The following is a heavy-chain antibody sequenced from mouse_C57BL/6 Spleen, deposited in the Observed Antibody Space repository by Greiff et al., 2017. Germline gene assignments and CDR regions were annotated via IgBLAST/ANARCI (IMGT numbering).Heavy chain of an antibody. CDR3: ARAGSSGYGFAY. D-gene: IGHD3-2*02. J-gene: IGHJ3*01. V-gene: IGHV1-22*01. CDR2: INHNNGGT. CDR1: GYTFTDYN. Sequence: VQLQQSGPELVKPGASVKMSCKASGYTFTDYNMHWVKQSHGKSLEWIGYINHNNGGTRYNQKFKGKATLTVNKSSSTAYMERRSLTSEDSAVYYCARAGSSGYGFAYWGQGTLVTVSA.